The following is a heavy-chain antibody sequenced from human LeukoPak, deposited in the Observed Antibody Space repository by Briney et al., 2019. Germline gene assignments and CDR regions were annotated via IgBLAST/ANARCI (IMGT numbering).Heavy chain of an antibody. CDR3: ARDSHILTGYYHAYYYYMDV. CDR1: GYTFTSYY. Sequence: ASVKVSCKASGYTFTSYYMHWVRQAPGQGLEWMGIINPSGGSTSYAQKFQGRVTMTRDMSTSTVYMELSSLRSEDTAVYYCARDSHILTGYYHAYYYYMDVWGKGTTVTVSS. D-gene: IGHD3-9*01. J-gene: IGHJ6*03. V-gene: IGHV1-46*01. CDR2: INPSGGST.